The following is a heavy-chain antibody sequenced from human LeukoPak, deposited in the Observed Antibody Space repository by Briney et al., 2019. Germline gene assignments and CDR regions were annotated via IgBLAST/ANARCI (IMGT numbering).Heavy chain of an antibody. D-gene: IGHD3-9*01. Sequence: GASVKVSCKASGYTFTGYYMHWVRQAPAQGLEWMGWINPNSGGTNYAQKFQGRVTMTRDTSISTAYMELSRLRSDDTAVYYCARGSYDILTGYYIYGYYGMDVWGQGTTVTVSS. V-gene: IGHV1-2*02. CDR3: ARGSYDILTGYYIYGYYGMDV. CDR1: GYTFTGYY. CDR2: INPNSGGT. J-gene: IGHJ6*02.